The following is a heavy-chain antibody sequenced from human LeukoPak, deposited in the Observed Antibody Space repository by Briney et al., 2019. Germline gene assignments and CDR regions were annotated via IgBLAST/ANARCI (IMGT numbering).Heavy chain of an antibody. Sequence: GGSLRPSCAASGVTFSSYGMHWVRQAPGKGLEWVAVMGYEGSNKYYADSVKGRFTISRDNSKNTLYLQMNSLRAEDTAVYYCARSYYDSSGYSIDYWGQGTLVTVSS. CDR2: MGYEGSNK. CDR3: ARSYYDSSGYSIDY. V-gene: IGHV3-30*19. CDR1: GVTFSSYG. D-gene: IGHD3-22*01. J-gene: IGHJ4*02.